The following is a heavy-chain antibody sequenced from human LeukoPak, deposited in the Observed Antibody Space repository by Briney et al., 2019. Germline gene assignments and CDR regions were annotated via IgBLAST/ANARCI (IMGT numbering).Heavy chain of an antibody. CDR1: GGSISSSSYY. V-gene: IGHV4-39*01. CDR3: ARRSSGSYFY. CDR2: IYYSGST. Sequence: SETLSPTCTVSGGSISSSSYYWGWIRQPPGKGLEWIGSIYYSGSTYYNPSLKSRVTISVDTSKNQFSLKLSSVTAADTAVYYCARRSSGSYFYWGQGTLVTVSS. J-gene: IGHJ4*02. D-gene: IGHD3-10*01.